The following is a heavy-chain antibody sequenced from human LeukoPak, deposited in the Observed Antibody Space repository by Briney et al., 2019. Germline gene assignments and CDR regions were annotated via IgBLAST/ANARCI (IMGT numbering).Heavy chain of an antibody. CDR2: ISSSSSTI. V-gene: IGHV3-48*04. Sequence: GGSLRLSCAASGFTFSSYGMHWVRQAPGKGLEWVSYISSSSSTIYYADSVKGRFTISRDNAKNSLYLQMNSLRAEDTAVYYCARVKVLLWFGELWPWGQGTLVTVSS. J-gene: IGHJ4*02. D-gene: IGHD3-10*01. CDR1: GFTFSSYG. CDR3: ARVKVLLWFGELWP.